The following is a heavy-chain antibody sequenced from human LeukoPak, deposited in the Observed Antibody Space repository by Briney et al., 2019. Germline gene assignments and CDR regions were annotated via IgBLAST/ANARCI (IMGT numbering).Heavy chain of an antibody. Sequence: AGGSLRLSCAASGFTFSSYAMSWVRQAPGKGLEWVSAISGSGGSTYYADSVKGRFTISRDNSKNTLYLQVNSLRVEDTAVYYCATSGTLYSFDYWGQGTLVTVS. CDR1: GFTFSSYA. CDR2: ISGSGGST. CDR3: ATSGTLYSFDY. D-gene: IGHD1-14*01. V-gene: IGHV3-23*01. J-gene: IGHJ4*02.